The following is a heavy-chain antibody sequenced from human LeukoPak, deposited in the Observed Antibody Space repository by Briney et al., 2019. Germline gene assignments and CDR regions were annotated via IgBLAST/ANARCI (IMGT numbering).Heavy chain of an antibody. CDR3: ARVIGGWTKAPFDY. CDR2: IYHSGST. V-gene: IGHV4-38-2*01. J-gene: IGHJ4*02. CDR1: GYSISSGYY. Sequence: PSETLSLTGAVSGYSISSGYYWVWIRQPPGKGLEWIGTIYHSGSTYYNPSLKSRVTISVDTSKNQFSLKLNSVTAADTAVYYCARVIGGWTKAPFDYWGQGTLVTVSS. D-gene: IGHD6-19*01.